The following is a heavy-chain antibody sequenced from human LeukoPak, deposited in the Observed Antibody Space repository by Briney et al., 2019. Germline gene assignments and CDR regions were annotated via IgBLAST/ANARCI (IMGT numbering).Heavy chain of an antibody. CDR1: GFTFSRYW. Sequence: GGSLRLSCAAVGFTFSRYWMNWYRQAPGKGLEWVGNINQDAREINYVDSVRGRFTISRDNAKNSLHLQMNSLRAEDTAVYYCATDRDNSDWQKRFDSWGQGTLVTVSS. CDR3: ATDRDNSDWQKRFDS. D-gene: IGHD2-21*02. V-gene: IGHV3-7*01. CDR2: INQDAREI. J-gene: IGHJ4*02.